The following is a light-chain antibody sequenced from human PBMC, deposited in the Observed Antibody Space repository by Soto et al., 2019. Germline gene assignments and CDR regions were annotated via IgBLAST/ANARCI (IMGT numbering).Light chain of an antibody. CDR1: SSDVGGYNY. CDR2: EVS. J-gene: IGLJ1*01. Sequence: QSALTQPPSASGSPGQSVTISCTGTSSDVGGYNYVSWYQQHPGKAPKLMIYEVSKRPSGVPDRFSGSKSGNTASLTVSGLQAEDEADYYCSSYAGSNNFEVFGTGTKVIDX. V-gene: IGLV2-8*01. CDR3: SSYAGSNNFEV.